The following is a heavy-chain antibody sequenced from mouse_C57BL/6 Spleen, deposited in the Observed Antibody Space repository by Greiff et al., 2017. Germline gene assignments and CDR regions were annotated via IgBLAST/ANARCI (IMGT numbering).Heavy chain of an antibody. J-gene: IGHJ1*03. CDR3: ARDYGNYWYFDV. CDR1: GYTFTDYY. CDR2: IYPGSGNT. V-gene: IGHV1-76*01. Sequence: QVQLQQSGAELVRPGASVKLSCKASGYTFTDYYINWVKQRPGQGLEWIARIYPGSGNTYYNEKFKGKATLTAEKSSSTAYMQLSSLTSEDSAVYFCARDYGNYWYFDVWGTGTTVTVSS. D-gene: IGHD2-1*01.